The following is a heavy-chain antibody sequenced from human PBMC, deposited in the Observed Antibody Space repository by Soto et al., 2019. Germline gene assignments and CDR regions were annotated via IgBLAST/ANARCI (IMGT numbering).Heavy chain of an antibody. V-gene: IGHV4-30-2*01. Sequence: SETLSLTCAFSGGSIISGGYSWSWIRQPPGKGLEWIGYIYHSGSTYYNPSLKSRVTISVDRSKNQFSLKLSSVTAADTAVYYCARGDGFLEWLFLPDWGQGTLVTVSS. CDR1: GGSIISGGYS. CDR3: ARGDGFLEWLFLPD. D-gene: IGHD3-3*01. J-gene: IGHJ4*02. CDR2: IYHSGST.